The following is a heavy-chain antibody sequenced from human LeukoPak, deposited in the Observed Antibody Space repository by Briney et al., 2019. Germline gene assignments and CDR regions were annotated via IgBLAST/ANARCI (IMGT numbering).Heavy chain of an antibody. CDR3: AKDLGRGELERYVDY. CDR1: GFTFSSYA. CDR2: ISGSGGST. V-gene: IGHV3-23*01. J-gene: IGHJ4*02. Sequence: GGSLRLSCAASGFTFSSYAMSWVRQAPGKGLEWVSAISGSGGSTYYADSVKGRFTISRDNSKNTLYLQMNSLRAEDTAVYYCAKDLGRGELERYVDYWGQGTLVTVSS. D-gene: IGHD1-1*01.